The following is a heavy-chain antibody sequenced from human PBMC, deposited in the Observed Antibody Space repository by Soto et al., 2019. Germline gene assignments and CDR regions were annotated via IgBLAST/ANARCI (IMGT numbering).Heavy chain of an antibody. CDR3: ARDPVGATTNYYYYYGMDV. J-gene: IGHJ6*02. D-gene: IGHD1-26*01. CDR1: GYSISSGYY. Sequence: SETLSLTCAVSGYSISSGYYWGWIRQPPGKGLEWIGSIYHSGSTYYNPSLKSRVTISVDTSKNQFSLKLSSVTAADTAVYYCARDPVGATTNYYYYYGMDVWGQGTTVTVSS. CDR2: IYHSGST. V-gene: IGHV4-38-2*02.